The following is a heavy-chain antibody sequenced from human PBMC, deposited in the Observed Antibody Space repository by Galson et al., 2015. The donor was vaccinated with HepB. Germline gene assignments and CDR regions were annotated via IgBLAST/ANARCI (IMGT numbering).Heavy chain of an antibody. CDR1: GFRFTKYT. D-gene: IGHD3-16*01. V-gene: IGHV3-23*01. Sequence: SLRLSCAAPGFRFTKYTMAWVRQVPGKGLEWVSAVTGGGEITSFADSVRGRFSISKDISQNTVHLQINRLRVEDTAIYHCAKVAILGATPHYFDFLGRGTLVTVSS. J-gene: IGHJ4*02. CDR3: AKVAILGATPHYFDF. CDR2: VTGGGEIT.